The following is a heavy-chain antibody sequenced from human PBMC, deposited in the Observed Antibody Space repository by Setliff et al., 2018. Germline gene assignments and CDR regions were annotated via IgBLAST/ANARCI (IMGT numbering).Heavy chain of an antibody. D-gene: IGHD4-4*01. CDR3: AKGAHFSNYARVFDP. CDR1: GFTFSKYG. Sequence: GGSLRLSCAASGFTFSKYGMYWVRQAPGKGLEWVAGINWSGGTAGYADSVRGRFTIYRDNAKSSVYLQMSSLRAEDTAFYFCAKGAHFSNYARVFDPWGQGTLVTVSS. V-gene: IGHV3-20*04. CDR2: INWSGGTA. J-gene: IGHJ5*02.